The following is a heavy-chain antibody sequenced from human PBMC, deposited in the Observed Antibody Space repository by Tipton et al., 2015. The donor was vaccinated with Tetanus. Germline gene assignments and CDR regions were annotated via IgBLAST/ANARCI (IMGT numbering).Heavy chain of an antibody. Sequence: LGLSCTVSGASITDKKYYWGWIRQAPGKGLEWIASIYFEGSTYYSPSLKSRLTIDVDTSLNLFSLRLTSVTAADTAIYYCARHLYGYWFDPWGQGALVTVSS. CDR3: ARHLYGYWFDP. J-gene: IGHJ5*02. V-gene: IGHV4-39*02. CDR1: GASITDKKYY. CDR2: IYFEGST. D-gene: IGHD2/OR15-2a*01.